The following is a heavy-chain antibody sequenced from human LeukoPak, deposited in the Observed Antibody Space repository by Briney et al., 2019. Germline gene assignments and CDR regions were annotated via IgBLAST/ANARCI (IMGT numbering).Heavy chain of an antibody. CDR2: INSDGSST. CDR3: ARHLYSGSTYFDC. J-gene: IGHJ4*02. D-gene: IGHD1-26*01. V-gene: IGHV3-74*01. Sequence: GGSLRLSCVASGFTFSTYWMHWVRQAPGKGLVWVSRINSDGSSTTYADSVKGRFTVSRDNAKNTLYLQMNSLRADDTAVYFCARHLYSGSTYFDCWGQGTLVTVSS. CDR1: GFTFSTYW.